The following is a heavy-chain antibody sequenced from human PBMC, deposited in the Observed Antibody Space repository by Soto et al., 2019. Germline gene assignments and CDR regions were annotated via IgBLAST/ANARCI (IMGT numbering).Heavy chain of an antibody. CDR3: ARSKWGVPAAMNFDY. CDR2: IYYSGST. J-gene: IGHJ4*02. V-gene: IGHV4-31*03. CDR1: GGSISSGGYY. D-gene: IGHD2-2*01. Sequence: QVQLQESGPGLVKPSQTLSLTCTVSGGSISSGGYYWSWIRQHPGKGLEWIGYIYYSGSTYYNPSLKSRVTISVDTSKNQFSLKLSSVTAADTAVYYCARSKWGVPAAMNFDYWGQGTLVTVSS.